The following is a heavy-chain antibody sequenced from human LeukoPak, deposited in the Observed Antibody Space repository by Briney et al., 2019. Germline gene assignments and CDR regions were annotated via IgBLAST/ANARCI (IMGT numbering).Heavy chain of an antibody. D-gene: IGHD5-18*01. CDR3: ARRYTYGYFDY. J-gene: IGHJ4*02. CDR2: IYYSGST. Sequence: SETLSLTCTVSGGSISTYYWTWIRQPPGKGLEWIGYIYYSGSTNYNPSLKSRVTISVDTSKTQFSLKLSSVAAADTAVYYCARRYTYGYFDYWGQGTLVTVSS. V-gene: IGHV4-59*01. CDR1: GGSISTYY.